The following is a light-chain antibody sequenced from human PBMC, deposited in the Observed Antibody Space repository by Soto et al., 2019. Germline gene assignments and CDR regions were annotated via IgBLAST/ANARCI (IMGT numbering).Light chain of an antibody. Sequence: DIQMTQSPSAMSAFAGDRVTITCRASQDIRNYLAWYQQKRGGVPKRLIYAASTLQSGVPSRFSGSGSGTEFTLTISSLQPEDFATYSCQQLNSYPLTFGGGTKVEIK. CDR3: QQLNSYPLT. CDR1: QDIRNY. V-gene: IGKV1-17*03. CDR2: AAS. J-gene: IGKJ4*01.